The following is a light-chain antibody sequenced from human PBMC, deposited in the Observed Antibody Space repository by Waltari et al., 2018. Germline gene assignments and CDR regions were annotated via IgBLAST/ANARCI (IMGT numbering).Light chain of an antibody. CDR1: SSDVGGYHY. J-gene: IGLJ3*02. CDR2: DFS. V-gene: IGLV2-14*03. Sequence: QSALTPPASVSGSPGQSITISCTGTSSDVGGYHYVSWYQQHPGKAPKLMIYDFSKRPSGVSNRFSGSKSGNTASLTISGLQAEDEANYYCTSFTSSTTLALFGGGTKLTVL. CDR3: TSFTSSTTLAL.